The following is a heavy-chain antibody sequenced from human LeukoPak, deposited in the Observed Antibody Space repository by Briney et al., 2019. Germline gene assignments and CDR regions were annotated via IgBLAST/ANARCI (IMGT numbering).Heavy chain of an antibody. CDR2: IYYSGST. Sequence: SQTLSLTCTVSGGSISTGGYYCSWIRQPPGKGLEYIGYIYYSGSTYYNPSLKSRVTISVDTSKNQCSLKLSSVTAADTAVYYCARDQITMVRGVIIDVYGMDVWGQGTTVTVSS. D-gene: IGHD3-10*01. CDR1: GGSISTGGYY. J-gene: IGHJ6*02. V-gene: IGHV4-30-4*08. CDR3: ARDQITMVRGVIIDVYGMDV.